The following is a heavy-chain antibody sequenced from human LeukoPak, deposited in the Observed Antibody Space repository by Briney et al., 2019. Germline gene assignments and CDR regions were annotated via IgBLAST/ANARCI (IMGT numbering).Heavy chain of an antibody. J-gene: IGHJ1*01. V-gene: IGHV4-38-2*02. CDR1: GYSIRRGSY. CDR2: SGST. Sequence: SDTLSLPCTLSGYSIRRGSYWGWLRQPPGTGPAWLGSGSTYYNPSLKSRVTISVDTSKNQFSLKLSSVTAADTAVYFCASPRGDDSGGYYTWYFHHWGQGILVTVSS. D-gene: IGHD3-22*01. CDR3: ASPRGDDSGGYYTWYFHH.